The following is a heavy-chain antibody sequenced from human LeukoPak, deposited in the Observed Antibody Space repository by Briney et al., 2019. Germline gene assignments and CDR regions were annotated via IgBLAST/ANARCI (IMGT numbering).Heavy chain of an antibody. CDR1: GFTFSNYA. J-gene: IGHJ4*02. CDR3: AKGRYEGSGFNWAA. V-gene: IGHV3-23*01. D-gene: IGHD3-22*01. Sequence: PGGSLRLSCAASGFTFSNYAMTWVRQAPGKGLEWVSALSGSGGSAYYADSVKGRFTISRDNSKNTLYLQMNSLRAEDTAVYYCAKGRYEGSGFNWAAWGQGTLVTVSS. CDR2: LSGSGGSA.